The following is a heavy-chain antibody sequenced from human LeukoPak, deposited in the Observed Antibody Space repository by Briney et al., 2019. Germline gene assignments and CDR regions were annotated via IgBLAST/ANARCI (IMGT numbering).Heavy chain of an antibody. CDR3: AREALEWSPPDI. D-gene: IGHD3-3*01. V-gene: IGHV3-53*05. CDR2: IYSGGST. J-gene: IGHJ3*02. CDR1: GFTVSSNY. Sequence: GGSLRLSCAASGFTVSSNYVSWVRQAPGKGLEWVSVIYSGGSTYYADSVKGRFTISRDNSKNTLYLQMNNMRTEDTAVYYCAREALEWSPPDIWGQGTTVTVSS.